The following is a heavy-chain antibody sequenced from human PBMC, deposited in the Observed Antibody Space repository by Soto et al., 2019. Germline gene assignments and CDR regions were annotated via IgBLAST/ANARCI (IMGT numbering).Heavy chain of an antibody. D-gene: IGHD3-22*01. CDR1: GYTFTSYG. CDR2: ISAYNGNT. J-gene: IGHJ4*02. CDR3: ARDSDYYDIQPSDY. Sequence: ASVKVSCKASGYTFTSYGISWVRQAPGQGLEWMGWISAYNGNTNYAQKLQGRVTMTTDTSTSTAYMELRSLRSDDTAVYYCARDSDYYDIQPSDYWGQGTLVTISS. V-gene: IGHV1-18*01.